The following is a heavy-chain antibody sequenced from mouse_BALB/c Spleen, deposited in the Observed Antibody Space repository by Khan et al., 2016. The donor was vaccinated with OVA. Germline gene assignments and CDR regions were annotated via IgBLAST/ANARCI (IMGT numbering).Heavy chain of an antibody. J-gene: IGHJ4*01. V-gene: IGHV5-12-2*01. Sequence: EVELVESGGGLVQPGGSLKLSCAASGFTFSSNTMSWVRQTPEKRLEWVAYITNGGGNTYYPDTVKGRFTISRDTAKNTLFLQMSSLKSEDTAMYYCARIPTFITTALDYWGQGTSVTVSS. CDR3: ARIPTFITTALDY. D-gene: IGHD1-2*01. CDR1: GFTFSSNT. CDR2: ITNGGGNT.